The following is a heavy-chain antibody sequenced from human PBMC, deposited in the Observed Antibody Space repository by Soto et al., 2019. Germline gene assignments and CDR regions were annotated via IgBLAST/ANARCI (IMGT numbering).Heavy chain of an antibody. CDR3: ARSPQSYGGNVDYYYYGMDV. D-gene: IGHD4-17*01. CDR1: GFTFSSYW. CDR2: IKQDGSEK. J-gene: IGHJ6*02. V-gene: IGHV3-7*03. Sequence: HLGGSLRLSCAASGFTFSSYWMTWVRQAPGKGLEWVANIKQDGSEKYYVDSVKGRFTISRDNAKNSLYLQMNSLRSEDTAVYYCARSPQSYGGNVDYYYYGMDVWGQGTTVTVSS.